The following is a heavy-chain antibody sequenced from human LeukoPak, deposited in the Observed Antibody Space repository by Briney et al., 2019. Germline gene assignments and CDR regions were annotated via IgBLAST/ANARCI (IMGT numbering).Heavy chain of an antibody. CDR3: ARGHGDYAFDY. CDR2: IRYDVSNK. J-gene: IGHJ4*02. CDR1: GFTFSSYG. Sequence: GGSLRLSCAASGFTFSSYGMHWVRQGPGKGLEWVAFIRYDVSNKYYAASVKGRFTISRDNSKNTLYLQMGSLRAEALAVSYCARGHGDYAFDYWGQGTLVTVSS. V-gene: IGHV3-30*02. D-gene: IGHD4-17*01.